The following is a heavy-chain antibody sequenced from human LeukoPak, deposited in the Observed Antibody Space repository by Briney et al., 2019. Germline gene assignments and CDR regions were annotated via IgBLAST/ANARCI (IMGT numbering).Heavy chain of an antibody. Sequence: GGSLRLSCAASGFTFSGSAIHWVRQSSGKGLEWVGHIDKKDNFYATTSAASVTGRFTISRDDSKNTAYLQMNSLKTEDTALYYCTRDSETYNWLDPWGQGTLVTVSS. CDR2: IDKKDNFYAT. D-gene: IGHD1-26*01. CDR1: GFTFSGSA. J-gene: IGHJ5*02. CDR3: TRDSETYNWLDP. V-gene: IGHV3-73*01.